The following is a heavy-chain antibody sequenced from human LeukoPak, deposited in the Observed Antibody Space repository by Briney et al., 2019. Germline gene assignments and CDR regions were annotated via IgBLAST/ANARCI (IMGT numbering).Heavy chain of an antibody. CDR2: IRRNGNDK. V-gene: IGHV3-7*03. D-gene: IGHD2-2*01. CDR1: GFTFSSYW. Sequence: GGSLRLSCVASGFTFSSYWMSWVRQAPGKGLEWVANIRRNGNDKFYVDSVKGRFTISRDNDQNSLYLQMNSLRAEDTAVYYCARDSAGGSSALYYFDYWGQGTLVTVSS. CDR3: ARDSAGGSSALYYFDY. J-gene: IGHJ4*02.